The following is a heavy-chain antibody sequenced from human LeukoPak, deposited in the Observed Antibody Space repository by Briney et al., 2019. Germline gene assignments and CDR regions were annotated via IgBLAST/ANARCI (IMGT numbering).Heavy chain of an antibody. CDR3: AGGATPGVF. CDR1: GGSLSGYY. D-gene: IGHD3-10*01. V-gene: IGHV4-34*01. J-gene: IGHJ4*02. Sequence: PSETLSLTCGVYGGSLSGYYWTWIRQPPGKGLEWIGEINHSGSTNYIPSLKSRVTMSLDTSKNHFSLKLTSVTAADTAVYYCAGGATPGVFWGQGTLVTVSS. CDR2: INHSGST.